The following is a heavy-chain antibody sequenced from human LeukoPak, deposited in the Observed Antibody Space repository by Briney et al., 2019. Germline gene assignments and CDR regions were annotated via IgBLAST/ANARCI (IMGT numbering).Heavy chain of an antibody. V-gene: IGHV3-48*03. D-gene: IGHD3-22*01. CDR3: ARDPPSHNYYDSPDY. Sequence: GGSLRLSCAASGFTFSSYEMNWVRQAPGKGLEWVSYISSSGSTIYYADSVKGRFTISRDNAKNSLYLQMNSLRAEDTAVYYCARDPPSHNYYDSPDYWGQGTLVTVSS. CDR2: ISSSGSTI. J-gene: IGHJ4*02. CDR1: GFTFSSYE.